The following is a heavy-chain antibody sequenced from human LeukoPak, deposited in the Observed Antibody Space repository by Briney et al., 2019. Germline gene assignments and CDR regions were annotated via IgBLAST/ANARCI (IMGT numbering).Heavy chain of an antibody. CDR3: AIHSRITMIVVVPPDYYYMDV. CDR2: IYYSGST. D-gene: IGHD3-22*01. J-gene: IGHJ6*03. V-gene: IGHV4-39*01. Sequence: SETLSLTCTVSGGSISSSSYYWGWIRQPPGKGLVWIGSIYYSGSTYDNPSLKSRVTISVDTSKNQFSLKLSSVTAADTAVYYCAIHSRITMIVVVPPDYYYMDVWGKGTTVTISS. CDR1: GGSISSSSYY.